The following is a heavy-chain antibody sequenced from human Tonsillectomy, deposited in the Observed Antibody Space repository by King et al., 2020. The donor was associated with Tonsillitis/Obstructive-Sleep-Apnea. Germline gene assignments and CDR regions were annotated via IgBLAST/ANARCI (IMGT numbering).Heavy chain of an antibody. Sequence: QLVQSGAAVRKPGASVKVSCKASGYPFSGYYMHWVRQAPGQGPEWMVRISPNSGVTRYSQKFQGRLSITVYRSITTSFMQLSRLRSDDTAVYFCARERDYYFDHWGQGSLVTVSS. CDR3: ARERDYYFDH. J-gene: IGHJ4*02. CDR2: ISPNSGVT. CDR1: GYPFSGYY. V-gene: IGHV1-2*06.